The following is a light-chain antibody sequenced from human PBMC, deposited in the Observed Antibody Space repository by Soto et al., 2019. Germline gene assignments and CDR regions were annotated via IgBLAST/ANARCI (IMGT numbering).Light chain of an antibody. CDR3: QQYFTSPIT. CDR2: GAS. CDR1: QSVNSR. J-gene: IGKJ5*01. Sequence: IVLTHSPATLSLSPGERATLSCRASQSVNSRLAWYQHKPGQAPRLLISGASNRASGIPARLSAWGSGTDFTLTISRVDPADFAFYYCQQYFTSPITFGQGTRLEIK. V-gene: IGKV3-11*01.